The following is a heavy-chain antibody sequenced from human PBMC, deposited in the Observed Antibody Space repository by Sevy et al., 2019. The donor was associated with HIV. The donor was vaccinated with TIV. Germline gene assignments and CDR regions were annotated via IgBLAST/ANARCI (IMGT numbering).Heavy chain of an antibody. CDR3: AREGALRFLEWLSHYYYGMDV. V-gene: IGHV3-30-3*01. CDR1: GFTFSSYA. CDR2: ISYDGSNK. J-gene: IGHJ6*02. Sequence: GGSLRLSCAASGFTFSSYAMHWVRQAPGKGLEWVAVISYDGSNKYYADSVKGRFTISRDNSKNTLYLQMNSLRAEDTAVYYCAREGALRFLEWLSHYYYGMDVWGQGTTVTVSS. D-gene: IGHD3-3*01.